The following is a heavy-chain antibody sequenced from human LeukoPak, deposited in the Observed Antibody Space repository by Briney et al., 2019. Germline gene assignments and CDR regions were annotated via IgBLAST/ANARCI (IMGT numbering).Heavy chain of an antibody. Sequence: GGSLRLSCAASGFTFSSYGMSWVRQAPGKGLEWVSSISSSSSYIYYADSVKGRFTISRDNAKNSLYLQMNSLRAEDTAVYYCAKAPAGHCSGVICYPLDSWGQGILVSVSS. J-gene: IGHJ5*02. D-gene: IGHD2-15*01. CDR2: ISSSSSYI. CDR1: GFTFSSYG. CDR3: AKAPAGHCSGVICYPLDS. V-gene: IGHV3-21*04.